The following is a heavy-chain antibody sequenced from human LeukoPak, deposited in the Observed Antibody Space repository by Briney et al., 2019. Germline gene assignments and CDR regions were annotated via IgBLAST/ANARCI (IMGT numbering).Heavy chain of an antibody. CDR3: ARIVGGYSYGYMVYYYYGMDV. V-gene: IGHV3-23*01. CDR2: ISGSGGST. Sequence: PGGSLRLSCAASGFTFSSYAMSWVRQAPGKGLEWVSAISGSGGSTYYADSVEGRFTISRDNSKNTLYLQMNSLRAEDTAVYYCARIVGGYSYGYMVYYYYGMDVWGQGTTVTVSS. D-gene: IGHD5-18*01. J-gene: IGHJ6*02. CDR1: GFTFSSYA.